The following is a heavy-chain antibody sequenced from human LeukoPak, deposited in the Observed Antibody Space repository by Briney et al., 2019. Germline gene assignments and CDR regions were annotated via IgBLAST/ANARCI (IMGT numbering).Heavy chain of an antibody. D-gene: IGHD1-26*01. J-gene: IGHJ4*02. CDR1: GFTYTKHA. CDR3: AKDRFEWELLDGGLDY. Sequence: GGSLRLSCAPSGFTYTKHAMHWVRQAPGKGLEWVAVISYDGSNKKYADSVKGRFTISRDNSKNTPYLQMNSLRAEDTAVYYCAKDRFEWELLDGGLDYWGQGTLVTVSS. CDR2: ISYDGSNK. V-gene: IGHV3-30*04.